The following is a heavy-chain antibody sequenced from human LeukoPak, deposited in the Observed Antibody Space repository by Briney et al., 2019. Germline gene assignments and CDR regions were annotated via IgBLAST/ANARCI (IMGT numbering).Heavy chain of an antibody. J-gene: IGHJ6*02. Sequence: GGSLRLSCVASGFTFSSYWMHWVRQDTRKGLVWVARINGDGRNINYADSVRGRFTISRDNAKNTLYLQMNTLRVEDTAVYYCARDLLDYDVSTGLHHYYMDVWGQGTTVTVSS. CDR1: GFTFSSYW. CDR2: INGDGRNI. V-gene: IGHV3-74*01. CDR3: ARDLLDYDVSTGLHHYYMDV. D-gene: IGHD3-9*01.